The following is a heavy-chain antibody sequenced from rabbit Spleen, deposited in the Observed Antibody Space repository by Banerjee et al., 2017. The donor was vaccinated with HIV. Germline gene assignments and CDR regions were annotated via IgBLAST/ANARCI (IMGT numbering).Heavy chain of an antibody. CDR3: ARGANNAGNGYAL. D-gene: IGHD3-3*01. CDR1: GFSFSSSYW. Sequence: QEQLEESGGGLVKPEGSLTLTCTASGFSFSSSYWICWVRQAPGKGLEWNACIYTGTGRNFYASWAKGRLTISKPSSATVTLQMTSLTAADTATYFCARGANNAGNGYALWGPGTLVTVS. J-gene: IGHJ4*01. V-gene: IGHV1S45*01. CDR2: IYTGTGRN.